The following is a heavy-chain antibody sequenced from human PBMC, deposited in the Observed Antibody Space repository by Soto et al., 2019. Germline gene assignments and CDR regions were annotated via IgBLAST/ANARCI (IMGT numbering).Heavy chain of an antibody. CDR3: GKGGRQWLVTSDFNY. Sequence: VQLVESGGGVVQPGRSLRLSCAASGFTFSDYAMHWVRQAPGKGVEWVAAVSHGGRNTHYADSVKGRFTISRDSLKNTVSLEMASLRAEDTAVYYCGKGGRQWLVTSDFNYWGQGALVTVSS. J-gene: IGHJ4*02. V-gene: IGHV3-30*18. D-gene: IGHD6-19*01. CDR1: GFTFSDYA. CDR2: VSHGGRNT.